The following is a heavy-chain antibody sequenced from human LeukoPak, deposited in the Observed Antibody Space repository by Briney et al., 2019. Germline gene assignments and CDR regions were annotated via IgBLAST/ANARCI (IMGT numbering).Heavy chain of an antibody. CDR2: ISAYNGNT. V-gene: IGHV1-18*03. CDR3: ARDETIAVAAPGY. Sequence: ASVKVSCKASGYSFTSYGISWVRQAPGQGLEWMGWISAYNGNTNYAQKLQGRVTMTTDTSTSTAYMELRSLRSDDMAVSYCARDETIAVAAPGYWGQGTLVTVSS. J-gene: IGHJ4*02. CDR1: GYSFTSYG. D-gene: IGHD6-19*01.